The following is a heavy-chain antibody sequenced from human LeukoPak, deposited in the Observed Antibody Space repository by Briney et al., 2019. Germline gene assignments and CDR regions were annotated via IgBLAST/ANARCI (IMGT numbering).Heavy chain of an antibody. CDR1: GGSISTYY. D-gene: IGHD1-14*01. CDR2: VYYSGST. V-gene: IGHV4-59*01. CDR3: ARGLNNRKSGRRFDVFEI. Sequence: SETLSLTCTVSGGSISTYYWSWLRQPPGKGLEWIGYVYYSGSTNCNPSLKSRVTISADTSKNQFSLRLTSVTAADTAVYYCARGLNNRKSGRRFDVFEIWGQGTMVTVSS. J-gene: IGHJ3*02.